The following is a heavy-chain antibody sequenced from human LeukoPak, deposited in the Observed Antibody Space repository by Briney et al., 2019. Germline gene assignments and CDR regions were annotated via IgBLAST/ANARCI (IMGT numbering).Heavy chain of an antibody. V-gene: IGHV1-18*01. CDR2: ISAYNGNT. D-gene: IGHD3-22*01. Sequence: ASVKVSCKASGYTFTSYGISWVRQAPGQGLEWMGWISAYNGNTNYAQKLQGRVTMTTDTSTSTAYMELRSLRSDDTAVYYCARDTLLDYYYYDRDYWCQGTLVTVSS. CDR3: ARDTLLDYYYYDRDY. J-gene: IGHJ4*02. CDR1: GYTFTSYG.